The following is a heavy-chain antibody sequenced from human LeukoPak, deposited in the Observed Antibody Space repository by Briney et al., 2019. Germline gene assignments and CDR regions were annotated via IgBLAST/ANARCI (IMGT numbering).Heavy chain of an antibody. Sequence: PGESLKISCKGSGYSFTSYWIGWVRQMPGKGLEWMGIIYHGDSATRYSPSFQGHVTISADTSITTAFLQWSSLKASAPACYSCARSLWTVGATKWGQGTLVTVSS. CDR3: ARSLWTVGATK. J-gene: IGHJ4*02. D-gene: IGHD1-26*01. CDR1: GYSFTSYW. V-gene: IGHV5-51*01. CDR2: IYHGDSAT.